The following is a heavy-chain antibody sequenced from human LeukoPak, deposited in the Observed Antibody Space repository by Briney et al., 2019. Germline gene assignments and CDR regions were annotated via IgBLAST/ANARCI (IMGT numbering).Heavy chain of an antibody. V-gene: IGHV3-73*01. Sequence: GGSLRLSCAASGFTFSGSAIHWVRQSSGKGLEWVGQIDKKDKGYATATAYAASVKGRFTISRDDSINTAYPQMKSLKTEDTALYYCTRDSGTYNRFDPWGQGTLVTVSS. J-gene: IGHJ5*02. CDR1: GFTFSGSA. CDR3: TRDSGTYNRFDP. D-gene: IGHD1-26*01. CDR2: IDKKDKGYATAT.